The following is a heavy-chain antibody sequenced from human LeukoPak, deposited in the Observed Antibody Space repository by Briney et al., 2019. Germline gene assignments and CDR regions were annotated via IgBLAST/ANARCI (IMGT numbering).Heavy chain of an antibody. CDR2: IYHSGST. D-gene: IGHD4-23*01. CDR1: GGSISSSNW. V-gene: IGHV4-4*02. J-gene: IGHJ4*02. Sequence: PSGTLSLTCAVSGGSISSSNWWSWVRQPPGKGLEWIGEIYHSGSTNYNPSPKSRVTISVDKSKNQFSLKLSSVTAADTAVYYCARCLYGGNSGAWMDYWGQGTLVTVSS. CDR3: ARCLYGGNSGAWMDY.